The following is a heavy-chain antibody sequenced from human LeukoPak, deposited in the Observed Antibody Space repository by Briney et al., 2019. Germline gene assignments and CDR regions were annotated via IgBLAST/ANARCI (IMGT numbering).Heavy chain of an antibody. CDR1: GGSISSSSYY. CDR2: IYYSGST. J-gene: IGHJ6*02. CDR3: ARSRRDIVVVPAASHYGMDV. V-gene: IGHV4-39*01. D-gene: IGHD2-2*01. Sequence: SETLSLTCTVSGGSISSSSYYWGWIRQPPGKGLEWIVSIYYSGSTYYNPSLKSRVTISVDTSKNQFSLKLSSVTAADTAVYYCARSRRDIVVVPAASHYGMDVWGQGTTVTVSS.